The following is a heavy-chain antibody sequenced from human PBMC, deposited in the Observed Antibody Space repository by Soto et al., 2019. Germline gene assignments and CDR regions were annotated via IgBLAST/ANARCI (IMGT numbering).Heavy chain of an antibody. Sequence: PGGSLRLSCAASGFTFSSYAMHWVRQAPGKGLEWVAVISYDGSNKYYADSVKGRFTISRDNSKNTLYLQMNSLRAEDTAVYYCMAVAAAYYYYGMDVWGQGTTVTVSS. V-gene: IGHV3-30-3*01. D-gene: IGHD6-19*01. J-gene: IGHJ6*02. CDR1: GFTFSSYA. CDR2: ISYDGSNK. CDR3: MAVAAAYYYYGMDV.